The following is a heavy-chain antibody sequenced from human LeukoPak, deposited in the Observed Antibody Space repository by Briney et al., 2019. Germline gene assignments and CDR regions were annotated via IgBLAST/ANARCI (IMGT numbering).Heavy chain of an antibody. CDR2: IYYSGST. J-gene: IGHJ4*02. CDR1: GGSISSSSYY. V-gene: IGHV4-39*01. Sequence: PSETLSLTCTVSGGSISSSSYYWGWIRQPPGKGLEWIGSIYYSGSTYYNPSLKSRVTISVDTSQNQFSLKLSSVTAADTAVYYCARHGSVAAEYWGQGTLVTVSS. D-gene: IGHD6-19*01. CDR3: ARHGSVAAEY.